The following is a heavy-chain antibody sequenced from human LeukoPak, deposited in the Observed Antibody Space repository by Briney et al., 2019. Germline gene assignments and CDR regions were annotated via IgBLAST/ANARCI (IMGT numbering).Heavy chain of an antibody. CDR1: GFTFTSSA. CDR3: AAMVRGVIIRHY. D-gene: IGHD3-10*01. V-gene: IGHV1-58*02. J-gene: IGHJ4*02. Sequence: GTSVKVSCKASGFTFTSSAIQWVRQARGQRLEWIGWIVVGSGNTNYAQKFQERVTITRDMSTSTAYMELSSLRSEDTAVYYCAAMVRGVIIRHYWGQGTLVTVSS. CDR2: IVVGSGNT.